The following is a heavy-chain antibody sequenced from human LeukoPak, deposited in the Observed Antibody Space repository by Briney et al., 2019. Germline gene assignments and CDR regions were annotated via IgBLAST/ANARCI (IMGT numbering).Heavy chain of an antibody. J-gene: IGHJ6*03. D-gene: IGHD6-25*01. Sequence: GGSLRLSCAASGFTFSRNGMHWVPQAPGKGLEWVGVIWYDGSNKYYADSVRGRFTISRDNSKSTMYLQMNSLRVEDTAVYYCAKGIAAGAMGYMDVWGKGTTVTVSS. CDR3: AKGIAAGAMGYMDV. V-gene: IGHV3-33*06. CDR2: IWYDGSNK. CDR1: GFTFSRNG.